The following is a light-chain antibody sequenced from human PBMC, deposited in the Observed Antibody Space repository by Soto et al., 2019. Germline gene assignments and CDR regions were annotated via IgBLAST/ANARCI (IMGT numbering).Light chain of an antibody. V-gene: IGKV1-12*01. Sequence: DIQMTQSPSFVSASVGDRVTITCRASQSVTTWLAWFQQRPGKAPRLLIHSASSLRSGVPSRFSSSGSGAEFTLTIRSLHPEDEATYFCQQASYFPFTFGPATTVAI. CDR2: SAS. J-gene: IGKJ3*01. CDR1: QSVTTW. CDR3: QQASYFPFT.